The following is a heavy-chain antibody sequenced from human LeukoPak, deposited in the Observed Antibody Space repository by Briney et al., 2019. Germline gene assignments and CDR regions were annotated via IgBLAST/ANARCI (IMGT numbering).Heavy chain of an antibody. V-gene: IGHV3-48*03. Sequence: GGSLRLSCAASGFTFTNYEMNWVRQAPGKGLEWVSYISSSGSSIYYADSVKGRFTISRDNSKNTLYLQMNSLRAEDTAVYYCAKRQAYGPDYCTYAVCSPFDYWGQGTLVTVSS. CDR1: GFTFTNYE. CDR3: AKRQAYGPDYCTYAVCSPFDY. CDR2: ISSSGSSI. D-gene: IGHD2-8*01. J-gene: IGHJ4*02.